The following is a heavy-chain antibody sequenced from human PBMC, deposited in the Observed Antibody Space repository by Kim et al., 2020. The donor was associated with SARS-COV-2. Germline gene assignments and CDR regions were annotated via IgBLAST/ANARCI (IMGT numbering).Heavy chain of an antibody. CDR3: ARARRGGLWGYFDY. CDR1: GFTFSSYA. D-gene: IGHD3-16*01. CDR2: ISYDGSTK. J-gene: IGHJ4*02. Sequence: GGSLRLSCAASGFTFSSYAMNWIRQAPGKGLEWVADISYDGSTKYYADSVKGRFTISRDNAKNTLYLQMNSLRVEDTAVYYCARARRGGLWGYFDYWGQGTLVTVSS. V-gene: IGHV3-30*04.